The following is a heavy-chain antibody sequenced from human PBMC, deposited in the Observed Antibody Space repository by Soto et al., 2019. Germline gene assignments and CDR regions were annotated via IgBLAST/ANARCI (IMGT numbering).Heavy chain of an antibody. CDR1: GFTFSRYG. CDR3: VKDTGSSAYSPDALDI. CDR2: ISYDKNHQ. J-gene: IGHJ3*02. V-gene: IGHV3-30*18. Sequence: QVQLVESGGGVVRPGRSLRLSCAASGFTFSRYGMHWVRQAPGKGLEWVSVISYDKNHQYYADSVKGRFTVSRDNSKNTLYLQMNSLRGEDTAVYYCVKDTGSSAYSPDALDIWGQGTMVTVSS. D-gene: IGHD6-6*01.